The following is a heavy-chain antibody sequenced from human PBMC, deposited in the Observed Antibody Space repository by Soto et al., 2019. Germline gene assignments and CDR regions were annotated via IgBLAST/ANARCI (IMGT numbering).Heavy chain of an antibody. J-gene: IGHJ6*02. CDR3: AREGLRFYDYYGMDV. CDR1: GYTFSMSG. CDR2: ISGYNGKT. D-gene: IGHD2-2*01. Sequence: QVQLVQSGAEVKKPGASVKVSCKSSGYTFSMSGISWVRQAPGQGLEWMGWISGYNGKTNYEQKFQDRVTXPXXXSXXMAYMELRSLRSDDTAVYYCAREGLRFYDYYGMDVWGQGTTVTVSS. V-gene: IGHV1-18*01.